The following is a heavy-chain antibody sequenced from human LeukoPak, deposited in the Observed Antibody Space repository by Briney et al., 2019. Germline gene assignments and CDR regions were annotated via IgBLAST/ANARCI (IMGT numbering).Heavy chain of an antibody. Sequence: GGSLRLSCAASGFTFSSYSMNWVRQAPGKGLEWVSSISSSSSYIYYADSVKGRFTISRDNAKNSLYLQMNSLRAGDTAVYYCARRADYYDSSGYYVNWFDPWGQGTLVTVSS. V-gene: IGHV3-21*01. J-gene: IGHJ5*02. CDR1: GFTFSSYS. CDR2: ISSSSSYI. D-gene: IGHD3-22*01. CDR3: ARRADYYDSSGYYVNWFDP.